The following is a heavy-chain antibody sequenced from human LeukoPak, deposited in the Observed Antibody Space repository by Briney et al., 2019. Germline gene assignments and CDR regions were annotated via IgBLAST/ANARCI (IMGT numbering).Heavy chain of an antibody. CDR2: VYYSGNT. J-gene: IGHJ3*02. CDR3: ARDRGWAFDI. CDR1: GGSISISCCY. Sequence: SETLSLTCTVSGGSISISCCYWGWIRQPPGKGLEWIASVYYSGNTYYNPSLKSRVSISVDTSKNQFSLKLSSVTAADTAVYYCARDRGWAFDIWGQGTMVTVSS. V-gene: IGHV4-39*02.